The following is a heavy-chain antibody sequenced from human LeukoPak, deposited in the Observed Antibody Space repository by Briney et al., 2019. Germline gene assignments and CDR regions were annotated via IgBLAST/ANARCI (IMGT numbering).Heavy chain of an antibody. CDR2: LRYDASTQ. Sequence: PGGSLSLSCAASGFTFSNYGFHWVRQAPGKGLEGVAVLRYDASTQYYSDSVKGRFTISRDNSKNTLYLQMHSLRDEDTAVYYCARGLVVHRSGWVAFDIWGQGTMVTVSS. V-gene: IGHV3-33*01. CDR1: GFTFSNYG. J-gene: IGHJ3*02. D-gene: IGHD6-19*01. CDR3: ARGLVVHRSGWVAFDI.